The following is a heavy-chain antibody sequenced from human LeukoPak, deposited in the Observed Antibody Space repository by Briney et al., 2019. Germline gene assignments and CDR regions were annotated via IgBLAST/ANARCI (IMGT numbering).Heavy chain of an antibody. CDR1: GFILRSYA. D-gene: IGHD1-26*01. J-gene: IGHJ3*02. Sequence: GGSLRLSYVGSGFILRSYAMSWVRQAPGKGLVWVSYISSRSSNKEYADSVKGRFTISRDNSKNSLFLQMDSLRAEDSAIYYCAREGWDLNALDIWGQGTMVTVSP. V-gene: IGHV3-48*03. CDR3: AREGWDLNALDI. CDR2: ISSRSSNK.